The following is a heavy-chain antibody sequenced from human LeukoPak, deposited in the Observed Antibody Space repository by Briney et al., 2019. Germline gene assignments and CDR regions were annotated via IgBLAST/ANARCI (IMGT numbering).Heavy chain of an antibody. V-gene: IGHV3-7*01. J-gene: IGHJ4*02. CDR3: ARVEASGYDYGAFDY. CDR2: IKQDGSEK. Sequence: GGSLRLSCAASGFTFNRYWMSWVRQAPGKGLEWVANIKQDGSEKYYVDSVKGRFTISRDNAKNSLYLQMNSLRAEDTAVYYCARVEASGYDYGAFDYWGQGTLVTVPS. CDR1: GFTFNRYW. D-gene: IGHD5-12*01.